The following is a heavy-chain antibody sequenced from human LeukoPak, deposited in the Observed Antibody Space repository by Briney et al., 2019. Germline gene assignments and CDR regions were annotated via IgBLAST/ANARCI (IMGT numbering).Heavy chain of an antibody. CDR1: GFTFSTYS. V-gene: IGHV3-49*04. D-gene: IGHD1-1*01. Sequence: GGSLRLSCAASGFTFSTYSMNWVRQAPGKGLEWIGFIRSSIYGGTPKAAASVKGRFIFSRDDSKGVAYLRMNSLKTDDTAVYYCSREWGNGNDLRPDSWGQGTLVTVSS. J-gene: IGHJ4*02. CDR3: SREWGNGNDLRPDS. CDR2: IRSSIYGGTP.